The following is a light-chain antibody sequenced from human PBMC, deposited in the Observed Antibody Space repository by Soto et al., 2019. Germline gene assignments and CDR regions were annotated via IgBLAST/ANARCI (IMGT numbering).Light chain of an antibody. V-gene: IGKV3-15*01. J-gene: IGKJ1*01. Sequence: EIVMTQSPATLSVSPGERATLSCRASQSVSGKLAWYQQKPGQAPRLLIYGASTRATGIPARFSGSGSGTEYTLTISSLQSEDFAVYYCHQDNNWPLWTFGQGTKVGIK. CDR3: HQDNNWPLWT. CDR1: QSVSGK. CDR2: GAS.